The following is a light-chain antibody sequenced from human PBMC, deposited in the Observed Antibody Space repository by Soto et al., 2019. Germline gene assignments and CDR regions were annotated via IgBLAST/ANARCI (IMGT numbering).Light chain of an antibody. J-gene: IGKJ1*01. CDR3: QQSYSTPWT. Sequence: EIHMTQSPSSLSASLGERVTITCRASQSISSYLNWYQQKPGKAPKLLIYAASSLQSGVPSRFSGSGSGTDFTLTISSLQPEDFATYYCQQSYSTPWTFGQGTKVDIK. V-gene: IGKV1-39*01. CDR2: AAS. CDR1: QSISSY.